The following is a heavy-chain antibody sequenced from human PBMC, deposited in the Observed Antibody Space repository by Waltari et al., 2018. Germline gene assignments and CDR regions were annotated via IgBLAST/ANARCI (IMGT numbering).Heavy chain of an antibody. CDR1: GGTFSSYA. D-gene: IGHD3-22*01. V-gene: IGHV1-69*12. CDR3: ASHAGYYYDSSGSADAFDI. CDR2: IIPIFGTA. Sequence: QVQLVQSGAEVKKPGSSVKVSCKASGGTFSSYAISWVRPAPGQGLEWMGGIIPIFGTANYAQKFQGRVTITADESTSTAYMELSSLRSEDTAVYYCASHAGYYYDSSGSADAFDIWGQGTMVTVSS. J-gene: IGHJ3*02.